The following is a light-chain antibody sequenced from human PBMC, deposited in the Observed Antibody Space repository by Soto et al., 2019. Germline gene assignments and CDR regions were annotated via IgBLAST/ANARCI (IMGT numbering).Light chain of an antibody. J-gene: IGKJ5*01. CDR2: GAS. CDR1: QSVGSS. CDR3: QQYNSYSVT. Sequence: EIVMTQSPATLSVSPGERATLSCRASQSVGSSLAWYQQEPGQAPRLLIYGASTRATGIPARFSGSGSGTDFTLTISTLEPEDFAVYYCQQYNSYSVTFGQGTRLEIK. V-gene: IGKV3-15*01.